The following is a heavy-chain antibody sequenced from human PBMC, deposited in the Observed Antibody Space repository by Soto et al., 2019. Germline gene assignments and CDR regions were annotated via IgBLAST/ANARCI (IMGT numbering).Heavy chain of an antibody. Sequence: GGSLRLSCVASGFTVSRNYMSWVRQAPGKGLEWVSVIYSGGSTYYADSVKGRFTISRDNSKNTLYLQMNSLRAEDTAVYYCARVNADDSSGYYYFYALDIWGQGTMVTVSS. V-gene: IGHV3-53*01. CDR2: IYSGGST. D-gene: IGHD3-22*01. J-gene: IGHJ3*02. CDR3: ARVNADDSSGYYYFYALDI. CDR1: GFTVSRNY.